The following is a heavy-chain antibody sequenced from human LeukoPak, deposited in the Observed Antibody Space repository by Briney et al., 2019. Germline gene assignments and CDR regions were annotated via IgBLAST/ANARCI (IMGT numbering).Heavy chain of an antibody. CDR1: GFTFSSYG. V-gene: IGHV3-30*02. CDR3: AKSALYDFWSAYPPPTFDY. J-gene: IGHJ4*02. Sequence: PGGSLRLSCAASGFTFSSYGMHWVRQTPGKGLEWVAFIRSDGSNKYYADSVKGRFTISRDNSKNTLYLQMNSLRAEDTAVYYCAKSALYDFWSAYPPPTFDYWGQGALVTVSS. D-gene: IGHD3-3*01. CDR2: IRSDGSNK.